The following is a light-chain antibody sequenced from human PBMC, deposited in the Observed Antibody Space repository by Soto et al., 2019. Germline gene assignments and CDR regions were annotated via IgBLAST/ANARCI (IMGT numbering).Light chain of an antibody. CDR3: SSYRSGSTLV. CDR2: DVS. CDR1: SSDVGGYNL. V-gene: IGLV2-14*03. Sequence: QSALTQPASVSGSPGQSITISCTGASSDVGGYNLVSWYQQHPGKAPKLIICDVSNRPSGVSNRFSGSKSGNTASLTISGLQAEDEADYYCSSYRSGSTLVFGTGTKLTVL. J-gene: IGLJ1*01.